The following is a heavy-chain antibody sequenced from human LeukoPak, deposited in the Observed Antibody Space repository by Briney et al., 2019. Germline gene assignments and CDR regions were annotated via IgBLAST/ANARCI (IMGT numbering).Heavy chain of an antibody. J-gene: IGHJ4*02. CDR2: MNPNTGNT. CDR3: ARYRIMITFGGVFGFFDY. Sequence: GASVKVSCKASGYTFTSYDINWVRQASGQGLEWMGWMNPNTGNTGYAQKFQGRVTITRNTSISTVYMELSSLRSEDTAVYYCARYRIMITFGGVFGFFDYWGQGTLVTVSS. V-gene: IGHV1-8*03. D-gene: IGHD3-16*01. CDR1: GYTFTSYD.